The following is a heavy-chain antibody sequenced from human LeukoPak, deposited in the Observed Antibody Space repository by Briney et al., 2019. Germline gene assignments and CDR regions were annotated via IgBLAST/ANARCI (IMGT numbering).Heavy chain of an antibody. D-gene: IGHD3-10*02. CDR2: ISSSGSTI. CDR1: GFIFNTFG. J-gene: IGHJ6*04. CDR3: AELGITMIGGV. V-gene: IGHV3-48*03. Sequence: GGSLRLSCSASGFIFNTFGMNWVRQAPGKGLEWVSYISSSGSTIYYADSVKGRFTISRDNAKNSLYLQMNSLRAEDTAVYYCAELGITMIGGVWGKGTTVTISS.